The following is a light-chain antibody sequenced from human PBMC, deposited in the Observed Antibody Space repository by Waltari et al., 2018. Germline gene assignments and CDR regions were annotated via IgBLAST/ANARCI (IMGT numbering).Light chain of an antibody. J-gene: IGLJ2*01. CDR2: DIS. V-gene: IGLV7-46*01. CDR1: TGAVTSGHF. CDR3: SLSPNDALV. Sequence: QAVVTQEPSLTVSPGGTVTLTCGSSTGAVTSGHFPYWFQQKPGQAPRTLIYDISYKHSRTPARFSGSLPGGKAALTLSGAQPEDEADYYCSLSPNDALVFGGGTKLTVL.